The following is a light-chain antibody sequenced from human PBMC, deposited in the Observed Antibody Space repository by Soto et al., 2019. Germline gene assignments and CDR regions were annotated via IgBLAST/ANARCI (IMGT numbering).Light chain of an antibody. Sequence: QSVLTQPASVSGSPGQSIAISCTGTSSDVGGYDYVSWYQQQPDKAPKLMIYEVTNRPSGVSNRFSGSKSGNTASLTISGLQSEDEADYYCSAHTSGSTRVFGTGTKLTVL. V-gene: IGLV2-14*01. CDR1: SSDVGGYDY. CDR3: SAHTSGSTRV. J-gene: IGLJ1*01. CDR2: EVT.